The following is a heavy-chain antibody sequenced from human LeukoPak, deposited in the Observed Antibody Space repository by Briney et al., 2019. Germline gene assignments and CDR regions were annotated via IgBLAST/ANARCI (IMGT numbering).Heavy chain of an antibody. V-gene: IGHV4-39*07. D-gene: IGHD2-2*01. Sequence: SETLSLTCTVSGGSISSSSYYWGWIRQPPGKGLEWIGSIYYSGSTYYNPSLKSRVTISVDTSKNQFSLKLSSVTAADTAVYYCARGLRVDIAVVPAAPFDYWGQGTLVTVSS. J-gene: IGHJ4*02. CDR1: GGSISSSSYY. CDR2: IYYSGST. CDR3: ARGLRVDIAVVPAAPFDY.